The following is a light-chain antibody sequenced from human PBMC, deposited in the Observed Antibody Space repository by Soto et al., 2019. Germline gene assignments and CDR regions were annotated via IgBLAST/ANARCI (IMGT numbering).Light chain of an antibody. J-gene: IGKJ1*01. Sequence: DIQMTQSPSSLSASVRDRVTITCRASQTVGTFLNWYQHRPGRAXNLLIYAASNLPTGVPSRFSGSGSGTDFTLPINSLQPEDFGTYYCQQSYSIRSWTFGQGTKVDIK. CDR1: QTVGTF. CDR2: AAS. CDR3: QQSYSIRSWT. V-gene: IGKV1-39*01.